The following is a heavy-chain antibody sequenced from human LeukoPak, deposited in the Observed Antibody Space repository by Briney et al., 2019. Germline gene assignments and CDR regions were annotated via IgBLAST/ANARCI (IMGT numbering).Heavy chain of an antibody. V-gene: IGHV3-21*01. CDR3: ARVQGVGYCSSTSCLNWFDP. CDR1: GFTVSSNY. Sequence: GGSLRLSCAASGFTVSSNYMSWVRQAPGKGLEWVSSISSSSSYIYYADSVKGRFTISRDDAKNSLYLQMNSLRAEDTAVYYCARVQGVGYCSSTSCLNWFDPWGQGTLVTVSS. J-gene: IGHJ5*02. D-gene: IGHD2-2*01. CDR2: ISSSSSYI.